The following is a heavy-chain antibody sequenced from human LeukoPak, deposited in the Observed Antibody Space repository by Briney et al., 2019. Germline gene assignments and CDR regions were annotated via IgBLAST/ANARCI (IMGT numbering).Heavy chain of an antibody. J-gene: IGHJ4*02. V-gene: IGHV3-15*07. Sequence: PGGSLRLSCAASGFTFSNAWMNWVRQAPGKGLEWVGRIKSKTDGGTTDYAAPVKGRFTISRDDSKNTLYLQMNSLRTEDTAVYYCSTTYYYDSSEGYWGQGTPVTVSS. CDR2: IKSKTDGGTT. CDR3: STTYYYDSSEGY. CDR1: GFTFSNAW. D-gene: IGHD3-22*01.